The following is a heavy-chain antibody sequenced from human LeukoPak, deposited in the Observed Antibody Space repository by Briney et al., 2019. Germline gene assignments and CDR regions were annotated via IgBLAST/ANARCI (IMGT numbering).Heavy chain of an antibody. D-gene: IGHD3-16*01. V-gene: IGHV1-69*05. CDR3: ARNRDYPQYYFDY. CDR2: IIPIFGTA. CDR1: GGTFSSYA. J-gene: IGHJ4*02. Sequence: ASVKVSCKASGGTFSSYAISWVRQAPGQGLEWMGGIIPIFGTANYAQKFQGRVTIATDESTSTAYMELSSLRSEDTAVYYCARNRDYPQYYFDYWGQGTLVTVSS.